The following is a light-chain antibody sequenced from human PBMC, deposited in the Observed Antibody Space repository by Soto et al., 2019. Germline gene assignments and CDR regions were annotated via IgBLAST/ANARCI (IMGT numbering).Light chain of an antibody. CDR3: HQSFSSPRT. CDR2: AAS. V-gene: IGKV1-39*01. J-gene: IGKJ1*01. CDR1: EGISSY. Sequence: DIQMTQSPSSLSASVGDRFTMTCRASEGISSYLNWYQLKPGTAPKLLIYAASNLQSGVPPRFSGSGSGKDFTLTIAALQPDDFATYYCHQSFSSPRTFGQGTKVDIK.